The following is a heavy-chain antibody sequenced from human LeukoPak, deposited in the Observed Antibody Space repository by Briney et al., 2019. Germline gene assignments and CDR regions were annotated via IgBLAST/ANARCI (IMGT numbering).Heavy chain of an antibody. D-gene: IGHD2-2*01. CDR2: ISSSSSYI. CDR3: ARDSCSSTSCYSVH. V-gene: IGHV3-21*01. J-gene: IGHJ4*02. CDR1: GFTFSSYS. Sequence: GGSLRLSCAASGFTFSSYSMNWVRQAPGKELEWVSSISSSSSYIYYADSVKGRFTISRDNAKNSLYLQMNSLRAEDTAVYYCARDSCSSTSCYSVHWGQGTLVTVSS.